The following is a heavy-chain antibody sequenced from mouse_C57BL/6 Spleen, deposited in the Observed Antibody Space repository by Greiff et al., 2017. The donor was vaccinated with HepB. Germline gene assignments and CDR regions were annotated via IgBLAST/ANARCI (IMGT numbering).Heavy chain of an antibody. Sequence: QVQLKQSGAELARPGASVKLSCKASGYTFTSYGISWVKQRTGQGLEWIGEIYPRSGNTYYNEKFKGKATLTADKSSSTAYMELRSLTSEDSAVYFCARKDPRYYGSSYYFDYWGQGTTLTVSS. J-gene: IGHJ2*01. CDR1: GYTFTSYG. V-gene: IGHV1-81*01. CDR2: IYPRSGNT. D-gene: IGHD1-1*01. CDR3: ARKDPRYYGSSYYFDY.